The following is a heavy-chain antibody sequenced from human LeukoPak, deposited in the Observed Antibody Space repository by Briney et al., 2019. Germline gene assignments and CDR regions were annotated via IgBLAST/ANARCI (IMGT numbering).Heavy chain of an antibody. CDR2: IYTSGST. V-gene: IGHV4-4*09. D-gene: IGHD2-2*02. J-gene: IGHJ3*02. CDR3: ARLGDCSSTSCYTHAFDI. Sequence: SETLSLTCTVSGGSISSYYWSWIRQPPGKGLEWIGYIYTSGSTNYNPSLKSRVTISVDTSKNQFSLKLSSVTAADTAVYYCARLGDCSSTSCYTHAFDIWGQGTMVTVFS. CDR1: GGSISSYY.